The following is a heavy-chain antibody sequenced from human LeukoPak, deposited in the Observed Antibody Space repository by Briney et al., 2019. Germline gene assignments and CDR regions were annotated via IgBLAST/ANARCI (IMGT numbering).Heavy chain of an antibody. CDR1: GYTFTSYA. J-gene: IGHJ6*02. CDR3: ARTKKRDCSGGSCYSIYYYGMDV. V-gene: IGHV1-3*01. CDR2: INAGNGNT. Sequence: ASVKVSCKASGYTFTSYAMHWVRQAPGQRLEWMGWINAGNGNTEYSQKFQGRVTITRDTSASTAYMELSSLRSEDTAVYYCARTKKRDCSGGSCYSIYYYGMDVWGQGTTVTVSS. D-gene: IGHD2-15*01.